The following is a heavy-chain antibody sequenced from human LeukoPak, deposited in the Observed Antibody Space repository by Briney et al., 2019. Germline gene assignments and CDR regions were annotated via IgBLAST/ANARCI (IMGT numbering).Heavy chain of an antibody. J-gene: IGHJ4*02. CDR2: INPNSGGT. CDR1: GYTFTGYY. CDR3: ARDVPDYDILTGYYTPTTYFDY. Sequence: ASVKVSCKASGYTFTGYYMHWVRQAPGQGLEWMGWINPNSGGTNYAQKFQGRVTMTRDTSISTAYMELSRLRSYDTAVYYCARDVPDYDILTGYYTPTTYFDYWGQGTLVTGSS. D-gene: IGHD3-9*01. V-gene: IGHV1-2*02.